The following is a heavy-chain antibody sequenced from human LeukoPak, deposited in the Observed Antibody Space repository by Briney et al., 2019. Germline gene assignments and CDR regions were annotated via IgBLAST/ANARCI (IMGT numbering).Heavy chain of an antibody. J-gene: IGHJ4*02. D-gene: IGHD6-19*01. V-gene: IGHV3-23*01. CDR2: ISVEGESA. CDR3: AQGYGNGWYPH. Sequence: GGSLRLSCSASGFSVSTSGMSWVRQAQGKGLQTISAISVEGESAYYADSVKGRFTISRDNSKNTLYLQMNSLRVEDTAVYFCAQGYGNGWYPHWGQGCLVSVSS. CDR1: GFSVSTSG.